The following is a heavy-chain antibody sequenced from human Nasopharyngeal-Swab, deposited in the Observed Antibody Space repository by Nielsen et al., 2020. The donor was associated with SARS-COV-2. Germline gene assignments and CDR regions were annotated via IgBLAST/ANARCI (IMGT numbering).Heavy chain of an antibody. D-gene: IGHD3-22*01. CDR3: ARRAEHYDSSGYDY. CDR1: GCTFSIYA. Sequence: ASVKVSCKAPGCTFSIYAITWVRQAPGQGLEWMGRINPNSGGTNYAQKFQGRVTMTRDTSISTAYMELSRLRSDDTAVYYCARRAEHYDSSGYDYWGQGTLVTVSS. V-gene: IGHV1-2*06. J-gene: IGHJ4*02. CDR2: INPNSGGT.